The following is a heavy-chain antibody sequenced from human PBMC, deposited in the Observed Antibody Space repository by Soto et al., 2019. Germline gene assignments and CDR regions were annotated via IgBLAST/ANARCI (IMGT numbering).Heavy chain of an antibody. Sequence: ASVKVSCKASGYTFTSYDINWVRQATGQGLEWMGWMNPNSGNTGYAQKFQGRVTMTRNTSISTAYMELSSLRSEDTAVYYCAKAVYGSGSYYNGYWGQGTLVPVSS. CDR2: MNPNSGNT. CDR1: GYTFTSYD. CDR3: AKAVYGSGSYYNGY. D-gene: IGHD3-10*01. J-gene: IGHJ4*02. V-gene: IGHV1-8*01.